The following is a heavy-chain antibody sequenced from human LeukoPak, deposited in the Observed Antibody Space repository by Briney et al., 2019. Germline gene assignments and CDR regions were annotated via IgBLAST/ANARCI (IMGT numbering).Heavy chain of an antibody. J-gene: IGHJ4*02. CDR3: ARMYYYDSGAYYY. Sequence: GGSLRLSCVASGFTVSRNHMTWVRQAPGKGLEWVSAISGSGGSTYYADSVKGRFTISRDISKNTLHLQMNSLRAEDTAVYYCARMYYYDSGAYYYWGQGTLVTVSS. CDR2: ISGSGGST. V-gene: IGHV3-23*01. D-gene: IGHD3-22*01. CDR1: GFTVSRNH.